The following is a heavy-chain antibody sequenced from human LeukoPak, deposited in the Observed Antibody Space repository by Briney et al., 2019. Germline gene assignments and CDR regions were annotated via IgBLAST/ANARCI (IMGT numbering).Heavy chain of an antibody. D-gene: IGHD3-22*01. J-gene: IGHJ4*02. CDR1: GYTFTSYG. Sequence: ASVKVSCKASGYTFTSYGISWVRQAPGQGLEWMGWISAYNGNTNYAQKLQGRVTMTTDTSTSTAYMELRSLRSDDTAVYYCAREWGAYYYDSSGYLHFDYWGQGTLVTVSS. V-gene: IGHV1-18*01. CDR3: AREWGAYYYDSSGYLHFDY. CDR2: ISAYNGNT.